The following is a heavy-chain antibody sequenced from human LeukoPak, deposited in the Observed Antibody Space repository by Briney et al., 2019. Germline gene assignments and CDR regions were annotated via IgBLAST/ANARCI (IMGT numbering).Heavy chain of an antibody. D-gene: IGHD1-26*01. Sequence: SETLSLTCTVSGGSVSSGSYYWSWIRQPPGKGLEWIGYIYYSGSTNYNPSLKSRVTISVDTSKNQFSLKLSSVTAADTAVYYCAVSGTPGNYWGQGTLVTVSS. CDR2: IYYSGST. CDR3: AVSGTPGNY. CDR1: GGSVSSGSYY. J-gene: IGHJ4*02. V-gene: IGHV4-61*01.